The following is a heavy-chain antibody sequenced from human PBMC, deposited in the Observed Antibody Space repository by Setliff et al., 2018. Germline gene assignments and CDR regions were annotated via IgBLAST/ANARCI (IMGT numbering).Heavy chain of an antibody. J-gene: IGHJ4*02. V-gene: IGHV1-2*02. CDR2: INPGSGAT. CDR3: AASPGGLGY. Sequence: ASVKVSCKASGYTFTAYYMHWVRQAPGQGLEWMGWINPGSGATNLAQRFQGRVTMTRDTSISTAYMELSSLRSDDTAVYYCAASPGGLGYWGQGTRVTVSS. D-gene: IGHD3-10*01. CDR1: GYTFTAYY.